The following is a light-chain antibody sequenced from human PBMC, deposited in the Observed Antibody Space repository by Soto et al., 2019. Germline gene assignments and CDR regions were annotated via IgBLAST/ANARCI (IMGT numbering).Light chain of an antibody. Sequence: EIVLTQSPGTLSLSPGERATLSCRASQSVSSSYLAWYQQKPGQAPRLLIYGASSRATGIPDRFSGSGSGTAFTLTISSLEPEHFAVYYFQQYGSSPYTFGQGPKLEIK. CDR1: QSVSSSY. CDR3: QQYGSSPYT. J-gene: IGKJ2*01. V-gene: IGKV3-20*01. CDR2: GAS.